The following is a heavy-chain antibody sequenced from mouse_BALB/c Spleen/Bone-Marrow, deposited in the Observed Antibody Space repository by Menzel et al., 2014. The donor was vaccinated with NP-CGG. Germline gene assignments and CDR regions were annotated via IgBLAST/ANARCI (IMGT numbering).Heavy chain of an antibody. CDR1: GFTFSSYA. CDR3: ARGGGYDYGSWFAY. V-gene: IGHV5-6-5*01. J-gene: IGHJ3*01. D-gene: IGHD2-4*01. CDR2: ISSGGST. Sequence: EVQLVESGGGLVKPRGSLKLSCAASGFTFSSYAMSWVRQTPEERLEWVASISSGGSTYYPDSVKGRFTISRDNARNILYLQMSSLRSEDTAMYYCARGGGYDYGSWFAYWGQGTLVTVSA.